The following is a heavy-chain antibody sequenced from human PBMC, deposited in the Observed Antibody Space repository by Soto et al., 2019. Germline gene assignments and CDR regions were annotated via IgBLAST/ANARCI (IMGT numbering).Heavy chain of an antibody. CDR2: ISGSGDNT. CDR3: AKVTRYCSGSSCHAGYFQH. V-gene: IGHV3-23*01. J-gene: IGHJ1*01. Sequence: GGFLRLSCAASGFTFSTNAMSWVRQAPGKGLEWVSSISGSGDNTYCADSVKGRFTISRDNSKNTLYLHMKSLRAEDTADYYCAKVTRYCSGSSCHAGYFQHWGQGTPVTVSS. CDR1: GFTFSTNA. D-gene: IGHD2-15*01.